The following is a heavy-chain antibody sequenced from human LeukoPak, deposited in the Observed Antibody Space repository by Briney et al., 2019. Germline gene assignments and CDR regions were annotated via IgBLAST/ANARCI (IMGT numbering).Heavy chain of an antibody. J-gene: IGHJ4*02. D-gene: IGHD1-26*01. CDR2: IYTSGST. V-gene: IGHV4-4*07. CDR3: ARENSGSYREFDY. Sequence: SETLSLTCTVSGGSISSYYWRWIRQPAGKGLEWIGRIYTSGSTNCNASLKSRVSMSVDTSKNQFSLKLSSVTAADTAVFYCARENSGSYREFDYWGQGTLVTVSS. CDR1: GGSISSYY.